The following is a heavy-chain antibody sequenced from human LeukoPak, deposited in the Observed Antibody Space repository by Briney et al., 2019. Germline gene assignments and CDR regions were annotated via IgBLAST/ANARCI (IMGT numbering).Heavy chain of an antibody. CDR2: VWYDESNK. V-gene: IGHV3-33*06. J-gene: IGHJ4*02. CDR3: AKDLSKQWLATYYFDY. D-gene: IGHD6-19*01. CDR1: GFTFSSYG. Sequence: PGGSLRLSCAASGFTFSSYGMHWVRQAPGKGLQWVAVVWYDESNKYYADSVKGRFTISRDNSKNTLYLQMNSLRAEDTAVYYCAKDLSKQWLATYYFDYWGQGTLVTVSS.